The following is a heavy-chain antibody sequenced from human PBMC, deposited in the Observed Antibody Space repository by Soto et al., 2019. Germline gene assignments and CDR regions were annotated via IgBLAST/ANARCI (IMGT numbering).Heavy chain of an antibody. J-gene: IGHJ6*02. D-gene: IGHD3-10*01. Sequence: PGGSLRLSCAASGFSFSSYSMNWVRQAPGKGLVWVSRINSDGSSTSYADSVKGRFTISRDNAKNTLYLQMNSLRAEDTAVYYCASLYGWFGESPVYYYYYGMDVWGQGTTVTVSS. V-gene: IGHV3-74*01. CDR1: GFSFSSYS. CDR3: ASLYGWFGESPVYYYYYGMDV. CDR2: INSDGSST.